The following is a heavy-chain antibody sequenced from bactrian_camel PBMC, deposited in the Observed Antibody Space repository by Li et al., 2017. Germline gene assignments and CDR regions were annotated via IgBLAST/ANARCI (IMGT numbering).Heavy chain of an antibody. Sequence: QVQLVESGGGSVQAGGSLRLSCVGSPRTYGTWRMYWFRQVLGKKREGVAGIDTEGSTNYADSVKGRFTISRDNAKNTVYLQMNSLRPEDTAMYYCVVRRMRECEGSWYRGGYTGQGTQVTVS. CDR2: IDTEGST. V-gene: IGHV3S53*01. D-gene: IGHD6*01. CDR1: PRTYGTWR. J-gene: IGHJ4*01.